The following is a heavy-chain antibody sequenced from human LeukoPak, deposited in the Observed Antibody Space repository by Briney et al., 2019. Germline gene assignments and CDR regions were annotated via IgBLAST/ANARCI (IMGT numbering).Heavy chain of an antibody. J-gene: IGHJ3*02. D-gene: IGHD3-10*01. CDR1: GGSISSGGYY. CDR2: IYHSGST. CDR3: ASSVRAANPADAFDI. Sequence: PSQTLSLTCTVSGGSISSGGYYWSWIRQPPGKGLEWIGYIYHSGSTYYNPSLKSRVTISVDRSKNQFSLKLSSVTAADTAVYYCASSVRAANPADAFDIWGQGTMVTVSS. V-gene: IGHV4-30-2*01.